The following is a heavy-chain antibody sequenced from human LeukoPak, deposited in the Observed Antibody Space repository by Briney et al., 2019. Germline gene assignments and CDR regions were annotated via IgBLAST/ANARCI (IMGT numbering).Heavy chain of an antibody. D-gene: IGHD2-8*01. CDR2: IYHSGST. CDR1: GYSISSGYY. V-gene: IGHV4-38-2*02. Sequence: SETLSLTCTVSGYSISSGYYWGWIRQPPGKGLEWIGSIYHSGSTYYNPSLKSRVTISVDTSKNQFSLKLSSVTAADTAVYYCARLGYCTNGVCYRYYYYYYMDVWGKGTTVTVSS. J-gene: IGHJ6*03. CDR3: ARLGYCTNGVCYRYYYYYYMDV.